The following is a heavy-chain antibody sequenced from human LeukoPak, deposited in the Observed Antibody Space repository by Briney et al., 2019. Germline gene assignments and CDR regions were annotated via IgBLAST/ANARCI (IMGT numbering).Heavy chain of an antibody. CDR3: ARGHAVLLWFGYGMDV. J-gene: IGHJ6*02. D-gene: IGHD3-10*01. CDR2: ISYDGSNK. V-gene: IGHV3-30*01. Sequence: PGGSLRLSCAASGFTFSSYAMHWVRQAPGKGLEWVAVISYDGSNKYYADSVKSRFTISRDNSKNTLYLQMNNLRAEDTAVYYCARGHAVLLWFGYGMDVWGQGTTVTVSS. CDR1: GFTFSSYA.